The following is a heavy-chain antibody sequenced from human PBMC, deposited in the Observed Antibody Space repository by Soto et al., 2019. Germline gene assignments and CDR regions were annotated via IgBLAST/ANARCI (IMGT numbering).Heavy chain of an antibody. Sequence: ASVKVSCKASGYTFTSYAMHWVRQAPGQRLEWMGWINAGNGNTKYSQKFQGRVTITRDTSASTAYMELSSLRSEDTAVYYCARGGGLYDSSGRGAFDIWGQGTMVTVSS. V-gene: IGHV1-3*01. D-gene: IGHD3-22*01. J-gene: IGHJ3*02. CDR2: INAGNGNT. CDR3: ARGGGLYDSSGRGAFDI. CDR1: GYTFTSYA.